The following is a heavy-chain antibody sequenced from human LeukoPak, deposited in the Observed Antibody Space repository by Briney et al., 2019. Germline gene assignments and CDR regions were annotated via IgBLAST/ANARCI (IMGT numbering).Heavy chain of an antibody. V-gene: IGHV1-2*02. CDR3: ARDISPTLRLGGDYYYYGMDV. CDR1: GYTFTGYY. D-gene: IGHD3-16*01. J-gene: IGHJ6*02. Sequence: ASVKVSCKASGYTFTGYYMHWVRQAPGQGLEWMGWINPNSGGTNYAQKFQGRVTMTRDTSISTAYMELSRLRSDDTAVYYCARDISPTLRLGGDYYYYGMDVWGQGTTVTVSS. CDR2: INPNSGGT.